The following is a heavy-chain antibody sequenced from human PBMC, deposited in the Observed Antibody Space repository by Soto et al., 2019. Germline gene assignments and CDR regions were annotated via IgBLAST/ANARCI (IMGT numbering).Heavy chain of an antibody. CDR1: SGSISSSNW. D-gene: IGHD3-16*02. Sequence: SETLSLTCAVSSGSISSSNWWSWVRQPPGKGLEWIGEIYHSGSTNYNPSLKSRVTISVDKSKNQFSLKLSSVTAADTAVYYCARVVYDYIWGSYRLGGAFDIWGQGTMVTVSS. CDR3: ARVVYDYIWGSYRLGGAFDI. V-gene: IGHV4-4*02. J-gene: IGHJ3*02. CDR2: IYHSGST.